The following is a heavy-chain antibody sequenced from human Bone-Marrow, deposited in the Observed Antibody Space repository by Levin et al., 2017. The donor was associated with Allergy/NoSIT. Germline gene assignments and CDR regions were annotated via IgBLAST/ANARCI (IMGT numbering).Heavy chain of an antibody. CDR2: IANRGST. D-gene: IGHD6-13*01. CDR3: ARGAAGGDDY. CDR1: GGSLSDYF. J-gene: IGHJ4*02. Sequence: PSETLSLTCTVSGGSLSDYFWSWIRQPPGKGLEWIGYIANRGSTIYNPSLKSRVTISADTSKNQFSLEMISVTSADTAVYFCARGAAGGDDYWGQGTLVTVSS. V-gene: IGHV4-4*08.